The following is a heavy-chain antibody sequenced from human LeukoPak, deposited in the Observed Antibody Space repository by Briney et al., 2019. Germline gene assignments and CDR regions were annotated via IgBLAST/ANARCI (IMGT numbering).Heavy chain of an antibody. CDR3: ARGMGPHYGMDV. CDR2: INHRGST. V-gene: IGHV4-34*01. J-gene: IGHJ6*02. CDR1: GGSFSGYY. Sequence: SETLSLTCAVYGGSFSGYYWSWIRQPPGKGLEWIGEINHRGSTNYNPSLKSRVTISVDTSKNQFSLKLSSVTAADTAVYYCARGMGPHYGMDVWGQGTTVTVSS.